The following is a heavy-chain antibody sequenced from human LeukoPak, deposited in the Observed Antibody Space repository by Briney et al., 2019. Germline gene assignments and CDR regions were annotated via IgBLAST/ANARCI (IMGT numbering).Heavy chain of an antibody. Sequence: VASVKVSCKASGYTFTSNALGWVRQAPGQGLEWMGWINTNTGNPTYAQGFTGRFVFSLDTSDNTAYLQISSLQAEDTTVYYCASFFCTSGLCYYLDYWGQGTLVTVSS. CDR3: ASFFCTSGLCYYLDY. J-gene: IGHJ4*02. CDR1: GYTFTSNA. V-gene: IGHV7-4-1*02. CDR2: INTNTGNP. D-gene: IGHD2-8*01.